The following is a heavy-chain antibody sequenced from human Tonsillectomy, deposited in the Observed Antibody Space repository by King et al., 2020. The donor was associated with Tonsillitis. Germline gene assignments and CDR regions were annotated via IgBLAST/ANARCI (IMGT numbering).Heavy chain of an antibody. J-gene: IGHJ4*02. D-gene: IGHD6-19*01. V-gene: IGHV3-15*01. CDR2: IKSKTDGGTT. CDR3: TSGWQGDY. Sequence: VQLVESGGGLVKPGGSLRLSCAASGFTFSNAWMSWVRQAPGKGLEWVSRIKSKTDGGTTDYAAPVKGRFTISRDDSKNTLYLQMNSLKTEDTAVYYCTSGWQGDYWGQGTLVTVTS. CDR1: GFTFSNAW.